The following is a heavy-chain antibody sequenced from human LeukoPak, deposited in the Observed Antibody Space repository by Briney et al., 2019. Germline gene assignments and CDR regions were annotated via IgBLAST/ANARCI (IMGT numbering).Heavy chain of an antibody. D-gene: IGHD2-2*01. CDR1: GFTFSNAW. J-gene: IGHJ1*01. V-gene: IGHV3-15*01. CDR3: TTDYPYYCSSTTCYASEYFQH. CDR2: IKSKTDGRTT. Sequence: GGSLRLSCAASGFTFSNAWMRWVRQAPGKGLVWFGRIKSKTDGRTTDYAAPVKGRFTISRDDSKNTLYPQMNSLKTEDTAVYYCTTDYPYYCSSTTCYASEYFQHWGQGTLVPVSS.